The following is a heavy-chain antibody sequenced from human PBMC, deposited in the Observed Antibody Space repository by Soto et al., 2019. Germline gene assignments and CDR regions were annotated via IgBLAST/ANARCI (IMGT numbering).Heavy chain of an antibody. J-gene: IGHJ4*02. Sequence: EVQLVESGGGLVKPGGSLRLSCGASGVNLNYAWMHWVRQAPGKGLEWVGRIKSKIEGGTTDYAAPVKGRFTISRDESENTLYLQMNSLETEDTALYSCATMFSSGGAVDYWGQGTLVTVSS. CDR1: GVNLNYAW. D-gene: IGHD6-19*01. CDR2: IKSKIEGGTT. CDR3: ATMFSSGGAVDY. V-gene: IGHV3-15*07.